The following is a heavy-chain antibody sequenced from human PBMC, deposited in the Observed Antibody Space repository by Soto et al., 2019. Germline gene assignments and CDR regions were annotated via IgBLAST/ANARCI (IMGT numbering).Heavy chain of an antibody. CDR3: ARGQYFCFWSGLQYYLDH. V-gene: IGHV4-59*01. CDR1: SGSITFYY. D-gene: IGHD3-3*01. CDR2: IAYNGTT. Sequence: SETLSLTCTVSSGSITFYYWTWIRQSPGKGLEWIGYIAYNGTTTYNPSLKSRVTISLDTSKSRFSLRLTSATAADTATYYCARGQYFCFWSGLQYYLDHWGQGAKVTVSS. J-gene: IGHJ4*02.